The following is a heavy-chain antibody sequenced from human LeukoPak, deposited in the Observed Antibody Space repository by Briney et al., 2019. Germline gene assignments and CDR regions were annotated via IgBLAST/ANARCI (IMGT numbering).Heavy chain of an antibody. V-gene: IGHV3-30*18. CDR3: AKAVSGSYPETRHFDY. CDR2: ISYGGSDK. Sequence: PGGSLRLSCKASGFTFSNYAMHWVRQAPGKGLEWVALISYGGSDKYYTDSVKGRFTVSRDNSRNTLYLQMNSLRAEDTAVYYCAKAVSGSYPETRHFDYWGQGSLVTVSS. J-gene: IGHJ4*02. D-gene: IGHD1-26*01. CDR1: GFTFSNYA.